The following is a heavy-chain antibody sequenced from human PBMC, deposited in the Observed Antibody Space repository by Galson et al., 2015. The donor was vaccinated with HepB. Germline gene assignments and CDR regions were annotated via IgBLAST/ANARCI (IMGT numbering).Heavy chain of an antibody. V-gene: IGHV1-2*02. CDR1: GYTFTGYY. CDR3: AIITKTGDLFDY. J-gene: IGHJ4*02. CDR2: INPNSGGT. Sequence: SVKVSCKASGYTFTGYYMHWVRQAPGQGLEWMGWINPNSGGTNYAQKFQGRVTMTRDTSISTAYMELSRLRSDDTAVYYCAIITKTGDLFDYWGQGTLVTVSS. D-gene: IGHD7-27*01.